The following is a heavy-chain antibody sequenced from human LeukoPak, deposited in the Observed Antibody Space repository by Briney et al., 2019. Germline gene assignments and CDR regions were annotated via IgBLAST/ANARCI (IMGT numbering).Heavy chain of an antibody. Sequence: SETLSLTCTVSGGSISSYYWSWIRQPPGKGLEWIGYIYYSGSTNYNPSLKSRATISVDTSKNQFSLKLSSVAAADTAVYYCARGESITIFGVVPNWFDPWGHGTLVTVSS. V-gene: IGHV4-59*08. CDR1: GGSISSYY. CDR2: IYYSGST. D-gene: IGHD3-3*01. CDR3: ARGESITIFGVVPNWFDP. J-gene: IGHJ5*02.